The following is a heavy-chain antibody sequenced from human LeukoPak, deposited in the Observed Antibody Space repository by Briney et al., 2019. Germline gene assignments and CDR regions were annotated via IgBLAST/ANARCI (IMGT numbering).Heavy chain of an antibody. CDR2: ISAYNGNT. V-gene: IGHV1-18*01. D-gene: IGHD2-2*01. J-gene: IGHJ4*02. Sequence: ASVKVSCKASGYTFTSYGISWVRQAPGQGLEWMGWISAYNGNTNYAQKLQGRVTMTTDTSTSTAYMELRSLRSDDTAVYYCARDLYYCSSTSCYPSDFDYWGQGTLVTVSS. CDR1: GYTFTSYG. CDR3: ARDLYYCSSTSCYPSDFDY.